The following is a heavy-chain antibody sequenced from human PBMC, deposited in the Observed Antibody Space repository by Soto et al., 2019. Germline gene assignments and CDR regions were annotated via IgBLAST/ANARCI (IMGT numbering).Heavy chain of an antibody. CDR2: IYYSGST. V-gene: IGHV4-59*01. CDR3: ARTRRYYGSGSYYYFDY. CDR1: GGSISSYY. J-gene: IGHJ4*02. Sequence: SETLSLTCTVSGGSISSYYWSWIRQPPGKGLEWIGYIYYSGSTNYNPSLKSRVTISVDTSKNQFSLKLSSVTAADTAVYYCARTRRYYGSGSYYYFDYWGQGTLVTVSS. D-gene: IGHD3-10*01.